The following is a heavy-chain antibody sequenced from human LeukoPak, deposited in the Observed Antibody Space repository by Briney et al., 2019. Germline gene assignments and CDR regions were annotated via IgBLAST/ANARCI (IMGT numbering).Heavy chain of an antibody. Sequence: PGGSLRLSCAASGFTFSSYGMHWVRQAPGKGLEWVAVISYDGSNKYYADSVKGRFTISRDNSKNTLYLQMNSLRAEDTAVYYCAKVRRSRYFDPQTPGGGLDYWGQGTLVTVSS. J-gene: IGHJ4*02. CDR3: AKVRRSRYFDPQTPGGGLDY. V-gene: IGHV3-30*18. D-gene: IGHD3-9*01. CDR1: GFTFSSYG. CDR2: ISYDGSNK.